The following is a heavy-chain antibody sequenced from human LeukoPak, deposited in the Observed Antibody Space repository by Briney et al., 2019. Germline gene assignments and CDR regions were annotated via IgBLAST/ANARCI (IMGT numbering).Heavy chain of an antibody. CDR1: GFTFSSYW. D-gene: IGHD3-9*01. Sequence: PGGSLRLSCAASGFTFSSYWMSWVRQAPGKGLEWVANIKQDGSEKYYVDSVKGRFTISRDSAKNSLYLQMNSLRAEDTAVYYCARDRGYYDILTGYSDYWGQGTLVTVSS. V-gene: IGHV3-7*01. CDR2: IKQDGSEK. CDR3: ARDRGYYDILTGYSDY. J-gene: IGHJ4*02.